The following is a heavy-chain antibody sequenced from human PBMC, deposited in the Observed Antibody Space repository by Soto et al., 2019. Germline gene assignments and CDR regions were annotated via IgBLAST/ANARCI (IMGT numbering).Heavy chain of an antibody. CDR3: TRLRVEIVAEDS. Sequence: GESLKISCKGSGYIRDTDWISWVRQRPGKGLEWMGRIDPLDSHTKYSPSFQGHVNISADRSIGTAYLHWSSLKTSDTAIYYCTRLRVEIVAEDSWGQGTQVTVSS. CDR1: GYIRDTDW. J-gene: IGHJ4*02. CDR2: IDPLDSHT. D-gene: IGHD5-12*01. V-gene: IGHV5-10-1*01.